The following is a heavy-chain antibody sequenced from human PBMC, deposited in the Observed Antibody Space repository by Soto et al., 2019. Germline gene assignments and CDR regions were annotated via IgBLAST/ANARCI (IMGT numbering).Heavy chain of an antibody. Sequence: GASVKVSCKTSGYTFTSYAISWVRQAPGQGLERMGWISPYNGNTNYAQNLQGRVTMTTDTSTTTAYMELRSLRSDDTAVYYCARGTTVTTTPTYYYMDVWGKGTTVTVSS. V-gene: IGHV1-18*01. D-gene: IGHD4-4*01. CDR2: ISPYNGNT. J-gene: IGHJ6*03. CDR1: GYTFTSYA. CDR3: ARGTTVTTTPTYYYMDV.